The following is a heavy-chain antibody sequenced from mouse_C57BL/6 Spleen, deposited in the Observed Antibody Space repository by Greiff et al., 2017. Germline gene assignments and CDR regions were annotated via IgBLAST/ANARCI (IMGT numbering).Heavy chain of an antibody. D-gene: IGHD2-1*01. CDR2: IDPSDSYT. CDR3: AKELYGNSMDY. Sequence: QVQLQQPGAELVMPGASVKLSCKASGYTFTSYWMHWVKQRPGQGLEWIGEIDPSDSYTNYNQKFKGKSTLTVDKSSSTAYMQLSSLTSEDSAVYYCAKELYGNSMDYWGQGTSVTVSS. CDR1: GYTFTSYW. V-gene: IGHV1-69*01. J-gene: IGHJ4*01.